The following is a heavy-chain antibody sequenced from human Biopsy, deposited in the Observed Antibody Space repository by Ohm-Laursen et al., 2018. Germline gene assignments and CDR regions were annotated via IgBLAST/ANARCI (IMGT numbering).Heavy chain of an antibody. CDR3: VGGQRGPPIGVTVPGDAFDL. CDR2: RIPYFNTI. CDR1: GGAFTNYA. V-gene: IGHV1-69*01. Sequence: SSVKVSCKVSGGAFTNYAINWVRQAPGQGLEWMGGRIPYFNTIYYARNFQDRAVITADRSARTTDMQLSGLRPDDTAVYYCVGGQRGPPIGVTVPGDAFDLWGPGTMVTVSP. D-gene: IGHD2/OR15-2a*01. J-gene: IGHJ3*01.